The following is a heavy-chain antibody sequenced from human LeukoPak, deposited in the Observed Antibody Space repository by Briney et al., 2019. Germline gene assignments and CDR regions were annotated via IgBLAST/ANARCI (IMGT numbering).Heavy chain of an antibody. Sequence: GESLKISCKGSGYSFTSYWIGWVRQMPGKGLEWMGIIYPGDSDTRYSPSFQGQVTISADKSISTAYLQWSSLKASDTAMYYCAIWPDYYDSSGPGDYWGQGTLVTVSS. V-gene: IGHV5-51*01. CDR2: IYPGDSDT. CDR3: AIWPDYYDSSGPGDY. CDR1: GYSFTSYW. J-gene: IGHJ4*02. D-gene: IGHD3-22*01.